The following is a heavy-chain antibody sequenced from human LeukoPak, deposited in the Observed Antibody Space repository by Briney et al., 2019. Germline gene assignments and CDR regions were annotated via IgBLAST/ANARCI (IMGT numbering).Heavy chain of an antibody. CDR1: GFTFSPYW. CDR2: INTDGSTT. V-gene: IGHV3-74*01. J-gene: IGHJ6*02. D-gene: IGHD2/OR15-2a*01. CDR3: ARDSNYAMDV. Sequence: PGGSLRLSCAASGFTFSPYWMHWVRQAPGKGLVWVSHINTDGSTTTYADSVKGRFTISRDNAKSTLYLLLNSLRAEDTAVYYCARDSNYAMDVWGRGTTVTVSS.